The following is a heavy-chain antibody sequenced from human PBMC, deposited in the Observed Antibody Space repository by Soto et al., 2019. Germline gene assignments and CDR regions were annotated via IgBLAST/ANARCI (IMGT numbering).Heavy chain of an antibody. J-gene: IGHJ4*02. CDR3: ARGGTPIDD. CDR1: GYTFTNFG. V-gene: IGHV1-18*01. CDR2: ISAYNGNT. D-gene: IGHD3-16*01. Sequence: QVQLVQSGAEVKKPGASVKVSCKASGYTFTNFGISWVRQAPGQGLEWMGWISAYNGNTNYAQNFQGRVTMTTDTPASTAEMELGSLGSDDTAEDYCARGGTPIDDWGQGTLVTVSS.